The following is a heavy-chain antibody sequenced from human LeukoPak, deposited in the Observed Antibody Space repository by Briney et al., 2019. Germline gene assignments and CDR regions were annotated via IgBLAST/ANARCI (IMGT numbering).Heavy chain of an antibody. J-gene: IGHJ6*02. D-gene: IGHD3-16*01. CDR2: INHNGNVN. CDR1: GFTFSSYW. Sequence: GGSLRLSCAASGFTFSSYWMNWARQAPGRGLEWVASINHNGNVNYYVDSVKGRFTISRDNAKNSLYLQMSNLRAEDTAVYFCARGGGLGVWGQGATVTVSS. CDR3: ARGGGLGV. V-gene: IGHV3-7*03.